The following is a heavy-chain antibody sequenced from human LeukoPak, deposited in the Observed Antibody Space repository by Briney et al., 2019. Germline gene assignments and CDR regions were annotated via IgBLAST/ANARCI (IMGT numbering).Heavy chain of an antibody. Sequence: PGGSLRLSCAASGLTFSSYSMNWARQAPGKGLEWVSSITSSRSYIYYADSVKGRFTISRDNAKNLLYLQMNSLRAEDTAVYYCARDPGYCSSTSCYRWLVDYWGQGTLVTVSS. V-gene: IGHV3-21*01. CDR2: ITSSRSYI. D-gene: IGHD2-2*02. CDR3: ARDPGYCSSTSCYRWLVDY. J-gene: IGHJ4*02. CDR1: GLTFSSYS.